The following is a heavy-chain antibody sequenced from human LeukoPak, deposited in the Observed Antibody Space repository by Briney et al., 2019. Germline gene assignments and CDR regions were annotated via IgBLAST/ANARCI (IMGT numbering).Heavy chain of an antibody. CDR3: ARVWSYCSGGSCYLAY. V-gene: IGHV3-7*01. CDR1: GFTFSSYS. J-gene: IGHJ4*02. CDR2: IKQDGSEK. D-gene: IGHD2-15*01. Sequence: GGSLRLSCAASGFTFSSYSMNWVRQAPGKGLEWVANIKQDGSEKYYVDSVKGRFTISRDNAKNSLYLQMNSLRAEDTAVYYCARVWSYCSGGSCYLAYWGQGTLVTVSS.